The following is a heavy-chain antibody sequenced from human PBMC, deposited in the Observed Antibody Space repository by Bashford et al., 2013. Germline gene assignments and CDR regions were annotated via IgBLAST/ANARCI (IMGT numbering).Heavy chain of an antibody. V-gene: IGHV1-69*13. CDR1: GGTFSSYA. CDR2: IIPIFGTA. Sequence: SVKVSCKASGGTFSSYAISWVRQAPGQGLEWMGGIIPIFGTANYAQKFQGRVTITADESTSTAYMELSSLRSEDTAVYYCARATSGWQAVECWGQGTLVTVSS. D-gene: IGHD2-2*01. CDR3: ARATSGWQAVEC. J-gene: IGHJ4*02.